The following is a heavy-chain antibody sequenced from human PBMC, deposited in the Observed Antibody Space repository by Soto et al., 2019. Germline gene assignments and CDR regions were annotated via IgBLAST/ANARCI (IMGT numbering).Heavy chain of an antibody. V-gene: IGHV1-69*06. CDR1: GGTFSSYA. D-gene: IGHD3-16*01. CDR3: ARAFGGEYYDRRIWYSAY. CDR2: IIPIFGTA. Sequence: SVKVSCNASGGTFSSYAISWVRQAPGHGLEWMGGIIPIFGTANYAQKLQGIFTITADKSITTVYLQWSSLKASDTGIYYYARAFGGEYYDRRIWYSAYWGQGTRV. J-gene: IGHJ4*02.